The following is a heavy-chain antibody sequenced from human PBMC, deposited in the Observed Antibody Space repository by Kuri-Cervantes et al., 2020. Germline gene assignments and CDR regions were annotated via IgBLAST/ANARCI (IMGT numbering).Heavy chain of an antibody. J-gene: IGHJ5*02. V-gene: IGHV4-34*01. CDR1: GGSFSGHY. CDR2: INHSGSS. D-gene: IGHD3-10*01. Sequence: SETLSLTCAVYGGSFSGHYWSWIRQPPGKGLEWIGEINHSGSSNYNPSLKSRVTISVDTSKNQFSLKQSSVTAADTAVYYCARPLGTYWEYYYGSGSYHPWGQGTLVTVSS. CDR3: ARPLGTYWEYYYGSGSYHP.